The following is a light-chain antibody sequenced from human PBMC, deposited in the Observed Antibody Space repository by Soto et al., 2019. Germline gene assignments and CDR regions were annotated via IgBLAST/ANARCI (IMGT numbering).Light chain of an antibody. CDR1: QGINNW. CDR2: TAS. CDR3: QQYNSYPVT. Sequence: DIQMTQSPSSLSASVGDRVTLTCRASQGINNWLAWYQQKPEQAPKSLIYTASNFQSGVPLRFSGSGSGTDFTLSISSRQPEDFATYYCQQYNSYPVTFGGGTKVEIK. V-gene: IGKV1D-16*01. J-gene: IGKJ4*01.